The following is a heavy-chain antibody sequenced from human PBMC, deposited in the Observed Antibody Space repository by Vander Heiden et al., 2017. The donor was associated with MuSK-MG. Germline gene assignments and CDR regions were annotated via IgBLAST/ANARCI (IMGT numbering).Heavy chain of an antibody. CDR1: GGSISSYY. V-gene: IGHV4-59*01. Sequence: QVQLQESGPGLVKPSETLSLTCTVSGGSISSYYWSWIRQPPGKGLEWIGYIYYSGSTNYNPSLKSRVTISVDTSKNQFSLKPSSVTAADTAVYYCARERGAYCSGGSCYYDRWGQGTLVTVSS. CDR3: ARERGAYCSGGSCYYDR. J-gene: IGHJ5*02. CDR2: IYYSGST. D-gene: IGHD2-15*01.